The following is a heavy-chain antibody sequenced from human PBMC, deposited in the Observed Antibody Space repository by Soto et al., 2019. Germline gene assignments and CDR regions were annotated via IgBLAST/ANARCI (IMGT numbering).Heavy chain of an antibody. CDR1: GGSMSSNY. Sequence: SETLSLTCTVSGGSMSSNYWSWIRQSAGKGLEWIGRIYTSGTTNYNPSIKSRVTMSVDTSKNRFSLKLTSVTAADTAVYYCARDQRLDSYSSPLYLYFDSWGQGSLVTV. J-gene: IGHJ4*02. CDR3: ARDQRLDSYSSPLYLYFDS. V-gene: IGHV4-4*07. D-gene: IGHD6-19*01. CDR2: IYTSGTT.